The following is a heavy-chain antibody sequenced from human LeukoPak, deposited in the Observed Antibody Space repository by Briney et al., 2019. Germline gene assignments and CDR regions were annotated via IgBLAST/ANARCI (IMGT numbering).Heavy chain of an antibody. CDR2: IYYSGST. CDR1: GGSVSSGSYY. V-gene: IGHV4-61*01. Sequence: SETLSLTCTVSGGSVSSGSYYWRWIRQPPGKGLEWIGYIYYSGSTNYNPSLKSRVTISVDTSKNQFSRKLSSVTAADTAVYYCARAPIVATTTFDYWGQGTLVTVSS. CDR3: ARAPIVATTTFDY. D-gene: IGHD5-12*01. J-gene: IGHJ4*02.